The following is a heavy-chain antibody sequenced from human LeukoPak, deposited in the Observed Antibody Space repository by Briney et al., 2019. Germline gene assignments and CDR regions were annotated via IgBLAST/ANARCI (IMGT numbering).Heavy chain of an antibody. CDR1: GFTFSSYE. D-gene: IGHD6-6*01. Sequence: GGSLRLSCAASGFTFSSYEMNWVRQAPGKGLEWVSYISSSGSTIYYADSVKGRFTISRDNAKNSLYLQMNSLGAEDTAVYYCARQTDSSSSESDYWGQGTLVTVSS. CDR2: ISSSGSTI. J-gene: IGHJ4*02. V-gene: IGHV3-48*03. CDR3: ARQTDSSSSESDY.